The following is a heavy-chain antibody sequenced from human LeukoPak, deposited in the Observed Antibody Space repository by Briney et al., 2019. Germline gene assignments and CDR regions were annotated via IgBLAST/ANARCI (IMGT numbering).Heavy chain of an antibody. CDR2: IYYSGST. CDR1: GGSISSYY. V-gene: IGHV4-59*01. CDR3: ARVVRGVLPDY. J-gene: IGHJ4*02. D-gene: IGHD3-10*01. Sequence: SETLSLPCTVSGGSISSYYWSWIRQPPGKGLEWIGYIYYSGSTNYNPSLKSRVTISVDTSKNQFSLKLSSVTAADTAVYYCARVVRGVLPDYWGQGTLVTVSS.